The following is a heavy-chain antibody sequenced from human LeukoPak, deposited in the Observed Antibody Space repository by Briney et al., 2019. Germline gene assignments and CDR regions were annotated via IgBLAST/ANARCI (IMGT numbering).Heavy chain of an antibody. V-gene: IGHV3-30*04. CDR2: ISYDGSNK. J-gene: IGHJ4*02. D-gene: IGHD6-19*01. Sequence: TGGSLRLSCAASGFTFSSYAMHWVRQAPGKGLEWVAVISYDGSNKYYADSVKGRFTISRDNSKNSLYLQMNSLRTEDTALYYCAKAFAVAAGDYWGQGTLVTVSS. CDR3: AKAFAVAAGDY. CDR1: GFTFSSYA.